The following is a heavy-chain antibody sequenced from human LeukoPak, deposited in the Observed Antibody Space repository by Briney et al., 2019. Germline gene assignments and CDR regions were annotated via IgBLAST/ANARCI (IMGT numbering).Heavy chain of an antibody. CDR1: GFTFSSYW. CDR2: INSDGSST. Sequence: GGSLRLSCAASGFTFSSYWMHWVRQAPGKGLVWVSRINSDGSSTSYADSVKGRFTISRDNVKNTLYLQMNSLRAEDTAVYYCARASSKAARGFDPWGQGTLVTVSS. V-gene: IGHV3-74*01. D-gene: IGHD6-13*01. CDR3: ARASSKAARGFDP. J-gene: IGHJ5*02.